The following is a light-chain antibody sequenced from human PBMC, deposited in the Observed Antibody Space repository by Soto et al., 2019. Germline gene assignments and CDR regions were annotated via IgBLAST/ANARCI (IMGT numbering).Light chain of an antibody. CDR1: QSVSSSY. Sequence: EIVLTQSPATLSLSPGERATLSCGASQSVSSSYLAWYQQKPGLAPRLLIYDASSRATGIPDRFSGRGSGTDFTLTISRLEPEEFAVYYCQQYGSSPLTFGQGTKVEIK. J-gene: IGKJ1*01. CDR3: QQYGSSPLT. V-gene: IGKV3D-20*01. CDR2: DAS.